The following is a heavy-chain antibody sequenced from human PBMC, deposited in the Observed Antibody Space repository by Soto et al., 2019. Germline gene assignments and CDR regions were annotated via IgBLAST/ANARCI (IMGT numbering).Heavy chain of an antibody. J-gene: IGHJ4*02. CDR3: ARGTGAAVAADY. V-gene: IGHV3-7*01. CDR1: GVTFCSYW. D-gene: IGHD6-19*01. Sequence: GGSLRLCCAASGVTFCSYWMSWVRQAPGKGLEWVANIKQDGSEKFYVDSVKGRFTISRDNAKNSLYLQMNSLRAEDTAVYYCARGTGAAVAADYWGQGTLVTVSS. CDR2: IKQDGSEK.